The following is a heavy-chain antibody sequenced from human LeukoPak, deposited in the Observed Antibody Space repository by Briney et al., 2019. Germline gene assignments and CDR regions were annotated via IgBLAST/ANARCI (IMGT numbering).Heavy chain of an antibody. D-gene: IGHD2-2*02. J-gene: IGHJ3*02. CDR2: IIPIFGTA. CDR1: GGTFSSYA. V-gene: IGHV1-69*05. CDR3: ARETLYTNVRGPFDT. Sequence: SVKVSCKASGGTFSSYAISWVRQAPGQGLEWMGGIIPIFGTANYAQKFQGRVTITTDESTSTAYMELSSLRSDDMAVYYCARETLYTNVRGPFDTWGQGTMVIVSS.